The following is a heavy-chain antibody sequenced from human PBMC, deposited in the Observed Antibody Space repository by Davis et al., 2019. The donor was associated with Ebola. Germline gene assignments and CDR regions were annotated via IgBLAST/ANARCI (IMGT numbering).Heavy chain of an antibody. CDR1: EFSITTDF. CDR2: TYASST. CDR3: ARAFYDSSGYHWFDP. Sequence: GESLKISCTASEFSITTDFMSWLRQSPGKGLDCVTYTYASSTSYANSVKGLFTVSGDRSTNSLYLQMDSLRAEDTAIYYCARAFYDSSGYHWFDPWGQGTLVTVSS. V-gene: IGHV3-66*01. D-gene: IGHD3-22*01. J-gene: IGHJ5*02.